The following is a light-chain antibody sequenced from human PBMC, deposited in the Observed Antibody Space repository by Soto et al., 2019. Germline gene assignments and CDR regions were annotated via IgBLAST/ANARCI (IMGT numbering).Light chain of an antibody. CDR2: AAS. Sequence: DIQLTQSPLFLSSSVGDRFTITFRASQGISSFLVWYQQKAGKAPKSLIYAASTLQSGVPSRFSGSGSATEFTLTISSLQPDDSATYYCRQHDSYPITFGQGTRLEIK. V-gene: IGKV1-9*01. CDR1: QGISSF. J-gene: IGKJ5*01. CDR3: RQHDSYPIT.